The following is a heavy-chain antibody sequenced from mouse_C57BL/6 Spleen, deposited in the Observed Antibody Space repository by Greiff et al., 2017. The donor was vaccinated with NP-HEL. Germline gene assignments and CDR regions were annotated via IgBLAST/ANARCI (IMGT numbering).Heavy chain of an antibody. V-gene: IGHV1-15*01. D-gene: IGHD2-4*01. CDR1: GYTFTDYE. CDR2: IDPETGGT. J-gene: IGHJ3*01. CDR3: TEGLSDDSAWFAY. Sequence: QVQLQQSGAELVRPGASVTLSCKASGYTFTDYEMHWVKQTPVHGLEWIGAIDPETGGTAYNQKFKGKAILTADKSSSTAYVELRSLTSEDSAVYYCTEGLSDDSAWFAYWGQGTLVTVSA.